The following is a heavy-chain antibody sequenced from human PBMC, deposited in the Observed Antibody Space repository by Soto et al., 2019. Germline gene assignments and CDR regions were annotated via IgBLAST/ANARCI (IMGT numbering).Heavy chain of an antibody. V-gene: IGHV1-69*01. Sequence: QVQLVQSGAEVKKPGSSVKVSCKASGGTFSSYAISWVQQAPGQGLEWMGGIIPIFGTANYAQKFQGRVTITADESTSTAYMELSSLRSEDTAVYYCARDKGKEIQGKGRYYYGMDVWGQGTTVTVSS. CDR1: GGTFSSYA. CDR3: ARDKGKEIQGKGRYYYGMDV. J-gene: IGHJ6*02. CDR2: IIPIFGTA. D-gene: IGHD6-13*01.